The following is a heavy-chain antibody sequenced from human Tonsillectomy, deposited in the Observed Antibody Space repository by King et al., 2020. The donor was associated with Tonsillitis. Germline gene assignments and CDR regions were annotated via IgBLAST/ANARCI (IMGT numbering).Heavy chain of an antibody. Sequence: VQLVESGGGLVKPGGSLRLSCAASGFNFSTYSMNWVRQAPGKGLEWVSSISSSSTYIHKADSVKGRFTISRDNAKNSLYLQMNSLRAEDTAVYYCARDLSYYYDSSGYRIDYWGQGTLVTVSS. CDR1: GFNFSTYS. J-gene: IGHJ4*02. V-gene: IGHV3-21*01. CDR2: ISSSSTYI. D-gene: IGHD3-22*01. CDR3: ARDLSYYYDSSGYRIDY.